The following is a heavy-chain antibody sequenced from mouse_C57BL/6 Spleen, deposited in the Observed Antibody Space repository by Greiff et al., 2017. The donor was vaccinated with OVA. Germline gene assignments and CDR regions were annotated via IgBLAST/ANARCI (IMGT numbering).Heavy chain of an antibody. V-gene: IGHV3-6*01. CDR2: ISYDGSN. CDR3: ARDYDYGFDY. Sequence: VQLQQSGPGLVKPSQSLSLTCSVTGYSITSGYYWNWIRQFPGNKLEWMGYISYDGSNNYNPSLKNRISITRDTSKNQFFLKLNSVTTEDTATYYCARDYDYGFDYWGKGTTLTVSS. D-gene: IGHD2-4*01. J-gene: IGHJ2*01. CDR1: GYSITSGYY.